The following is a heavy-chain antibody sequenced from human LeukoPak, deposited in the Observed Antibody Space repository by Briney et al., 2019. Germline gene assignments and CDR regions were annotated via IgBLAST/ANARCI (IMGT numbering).Heavy chain of an antibody. CDR3: ARVESGSYYDAFDI. CDR2: MNPNSGNT. CDR1: GYTFTSYD. V-gene: IGHV1-8*01. J-gene: IGHJ3*02. Sequence: GASVKVSCKASGYTFTSYDINWVRQATGQGLEWMGWMNPNSGNTGYAQKFQGRVTMTRNTSIGTAYMELSSLRSEDTAVYYCARVESGSYYDAFDIWGQGTMVTVSS. D-gene: IGHD1-26*01.